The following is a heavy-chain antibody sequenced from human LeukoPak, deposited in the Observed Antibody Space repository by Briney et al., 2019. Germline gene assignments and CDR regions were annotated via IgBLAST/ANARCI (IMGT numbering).Heavy chain of an antibody. Sequence: GGSLRLSCAVSGITLSNYGMTWVRQAPGKGLEWVAGISDTGGRTNYADSVKGRFTISRDNSKNTLYLQMNSLRAEDTAVYYCAKGGQYYDYVWGSPPTHYWGQGTLVTVSS. J-gene: IGHJ4*02. CDR1: GITLSNYG. V-gene: IGHV3-23*01. D-gene: IGHD3-16*01. CDR2: ISDTGGRT. CDR3: AKGGQYYDYVWGSPPTHY.